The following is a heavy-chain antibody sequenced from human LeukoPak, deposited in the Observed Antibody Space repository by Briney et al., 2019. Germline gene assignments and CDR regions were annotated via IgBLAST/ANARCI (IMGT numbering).Heavy chain of an antibody. J-gene: IGHJ4*02. CDR1: GFTFSNAW. Sequence: GGSLRLSCAASGFTFSNAWMSWVRQAPGKGLEWVAVISYDGSNKYYADSAKGRFTISRDNSKNTLYLQMNSLRAEDTAVYYCAKAAQQQLGKYYFDYWGQGTLVTVSS. V-gene: IGHV3-30*18. CDR3: AKAAQQQLGKYYFDY. D-gene: IGHD6-13*01. CDR2: ISYDGSNK.